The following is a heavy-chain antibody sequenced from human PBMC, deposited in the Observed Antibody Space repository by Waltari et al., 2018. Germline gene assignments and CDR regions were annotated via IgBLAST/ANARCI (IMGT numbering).Heavy chain of an antibody. Sequence: EVQLVESGGGLVQPGRSLRLSCAASGFNFGDHVMHWVRQAPGKGLEWVSGSSWNNDNIAYADSVRGRFTISRDNAKNSLYLQMNRLRTEDTALYYCAKDMGAARHYNFEDWGQGTLVTVSS. CDR3: AKDMGAARHYNFED. V-gene: IGHV3-9*01. CDR2: SSWNNDNI. J-gene: IGHJ4*02. D-gene: IGHD6-6*01. CDR1: GFNFGDHV.